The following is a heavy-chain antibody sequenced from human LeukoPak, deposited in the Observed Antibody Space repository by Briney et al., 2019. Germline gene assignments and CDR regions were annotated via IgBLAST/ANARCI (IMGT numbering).Heavy chain of an antibody. D-gene: IGHD3-10*01. Sequence: PSETLSLTCAAYGGSFSGYYWSWIRQPPGKGLEWIGEINHSGSTNYNPSLKSRVTISVDTSKNQFSLKLSSVTAADTAVYYCARGRGDYWGQGTLVTVPS. V-gene: IGHV4-34*01. J-gene: IGHJ4*02. CDR2: INHSGST. CDR1: GGSFSGYY. CDR3: ARGRGDY.